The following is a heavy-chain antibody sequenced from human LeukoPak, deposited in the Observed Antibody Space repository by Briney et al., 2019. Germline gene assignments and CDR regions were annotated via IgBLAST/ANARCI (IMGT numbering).Heavy chain of an antibody. CDR2: ISSSGSTI. CDR1: GFTFNISA. J-gene: IGHJ4*02. CDR3: ARDGYKSEAY. V-gene: IGHV3-11*01. Sequence: GGSLRLSCAASGFTFNISAMSWVRQAPGKGLEWVSYISSSGSTIYYADSVKGRFTISRDNAKNSLYLQMNSLRAEDTAVYYCARDGYKSEAYWGQGTLVTVSS. D-gene: IGHD5-24*01.